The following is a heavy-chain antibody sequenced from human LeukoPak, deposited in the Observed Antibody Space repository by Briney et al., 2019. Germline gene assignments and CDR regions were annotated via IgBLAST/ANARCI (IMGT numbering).Heavy chain of an antibody. D-gene: IGHD4-17*01. J-gene: IGHJ4*02. CDR3: ARGLVYGDVLDY. V-gene: IGHV3-7*01. CDR1: GFTFISYW. Sequence: GGSLRLSWAPSGFTFISYWRTWVRQAPGRGRGWVANIKQDGSEKYYVDSVKGRFTISRDNAKNSLYLQMNSLRAEDTAVYYCARGLVYGDVLDYWGQGTLVTVSS. CDR2: IKQDGSEK.